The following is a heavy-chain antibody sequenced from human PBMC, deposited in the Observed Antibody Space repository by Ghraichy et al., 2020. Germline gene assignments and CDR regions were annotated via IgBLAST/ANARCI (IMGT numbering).Heavy chain of an antibody. V-gene: IGHV3-21*01. J-gene: IGHJ3*02. CDR1: GISISSDS. CDR3: VREGYCSGGTCDSEAFDI. D-gene: IGHD2-15*01. CDR2: ISSSSYYI. Sequence: GESLNISCAASGISISSDSMNWVRQAPGKGLEWVSSISSSSYYIYYADSVRGRFTISRDNAKNALYLEMNSLRAEDTAVYYCVREGYCSGGTCDSEAFDIWGQGTMVTVSS.